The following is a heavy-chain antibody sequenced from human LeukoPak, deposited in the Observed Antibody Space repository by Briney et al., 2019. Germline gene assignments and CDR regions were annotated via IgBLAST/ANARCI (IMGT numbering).Heavy chain of an antibody. CDR2: IRDSGEA. V-gene: IGHV3-66*03. CDR1: GFRVSDYY. CDR3: ARDRAANQDWVEFDP. Sequence: GGSLRLSCAVSGFRVSDYYMSWVRQAPGKGLEWVGLIRDSGEAFYADFVRGRFAISRDESENTLYLQMNSLRVEDAAVYFCARDRAANQDWVEFDPWGQGTPVIVSS. D-gene: IGHD3/OR15-3a*01. J-gene: IGHJ5*02.